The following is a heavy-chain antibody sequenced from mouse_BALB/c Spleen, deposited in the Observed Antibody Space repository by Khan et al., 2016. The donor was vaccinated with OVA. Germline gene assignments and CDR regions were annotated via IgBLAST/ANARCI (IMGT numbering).Heavy chain of an antibody. Sequence: VQLQQSGAELVKPGASVKLSCKASGYTFTSYWMHWVKQRPGQGLEWIGEINPSNGRTNYNEKFKSKATLTVDKSASTAYMQLSSPTSEDSAVYYRARVITRDYWGQGTTLTVSS. V-gene: IGHV1S81*02. CDR3: ARVITRDY. CDR2: INPSNGRT. J-gene: IGHJ2*01. D-gene: IGHD6-1*01. CDR1: GYTFTSYW.